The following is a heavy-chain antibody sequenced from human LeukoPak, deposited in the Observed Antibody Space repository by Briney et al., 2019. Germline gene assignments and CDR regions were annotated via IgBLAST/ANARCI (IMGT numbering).Heavy chain of an antibody. CDR1: GFTFSDYY. Sequence: PGGSLRLSCAASGFTFSDYYMSWIRQAPGKGLERVSYISSSGSTIYYADSVKGRFTISRDSAKNSLYLQMNSLRAEDTAVYYCARDRMGATVFDYWGQGTLVTVSS. J-gene: IGHJ4*02. CDR3: ARDRMGATVFDY. CDR2: ISSSGSTI. V-gene: IGHV3-11*01. D-gene: IGHD1-26*01.